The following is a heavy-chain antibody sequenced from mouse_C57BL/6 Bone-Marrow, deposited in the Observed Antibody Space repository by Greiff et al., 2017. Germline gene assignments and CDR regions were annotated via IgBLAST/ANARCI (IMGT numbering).Heavy chain of an antibody. CDR2: IYPYNGVS. D-gene: IGHD1-1*01. CDR3: ASPLYYYGGYFDV. V-gene: IGHV1-31*01. CDR1: GYSFTGYY. Sequence: VQLQQSGPELVKPGASVKISCKASGYSFTGYYMHWVKQSHGNILDWIGYIYPYNGVSSYNQKFKGKATLTVDKSYSTAYMELRSLTSEDSAVYYCASPLYYYGGYFDVWGTGTTVTVSS. J-gene: IGHJ1*03.